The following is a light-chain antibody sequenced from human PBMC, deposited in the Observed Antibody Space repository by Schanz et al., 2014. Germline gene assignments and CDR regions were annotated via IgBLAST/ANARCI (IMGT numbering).Light chain of an antibody. CDR3: CSYAGSSTWV. V-gene: IGLV2-23*01. CDR1: SSDVGSYNL. CDR2: EGS. Sequence: QSALTQPASVPGSPGQSITISCTGTSSDVGSYNLVSWYQHHPGKAPKLMIYEGSKRPSGVSNRFSGSKSGNTASLTISGLQAEDEADYYCCSYAGSSTWVFGGGTKLTVL. J-gene: IGLJ3*02.